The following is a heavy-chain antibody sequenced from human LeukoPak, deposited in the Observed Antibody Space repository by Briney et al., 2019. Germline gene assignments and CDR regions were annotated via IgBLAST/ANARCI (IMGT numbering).Heavy chain of an antibody. D-gene: IGHD3-22*01. CDR2: ISSSSSYI. CDR1: GFTFSSYS. V-gene: IGHV3-21*01. Sequence: GGSLRLSCAASGFTFSSYSMNWVRQAPGKGLEWVSSISSSSSYIYYADSVKGRFTISRDNAKNSLYLQMNSLRAEDTAVYYCARDYYDSSGYFNWFDPWGQGTLVTVSS. CDR3: ARDYYDSSGYFNWFDP. J-gene: IGHJ5*02.